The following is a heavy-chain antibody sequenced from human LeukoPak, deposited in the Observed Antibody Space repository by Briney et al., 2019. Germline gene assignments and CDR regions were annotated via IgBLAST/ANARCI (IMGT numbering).Heavy chain of an antibody. J-gene: IGHJ4*02. Sequence: SETLSLTCAVYGGSFSGYYWSWIRQPPGKGLEWIGEINHSGSTNYNPSLKSRVTISVDTSKNQFSLKLSSVTAADTAVYYCARDSRVSNSLPLDNWGQGTLVTVSS. CDR1: GGSFSGYY. CDR3: ARDSRVSNSLPLDN. V-gene: IGHV4-34*01. D-gene: IGHD4-11*01. CDR2: INHSGST.